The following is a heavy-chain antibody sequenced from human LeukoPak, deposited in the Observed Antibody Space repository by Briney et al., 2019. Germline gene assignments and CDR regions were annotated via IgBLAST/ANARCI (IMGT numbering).Heavy chain of an antibody. CDR1: GFTFSSYG. J-gene: IGHJ3*02. CDR2: IWYDGSNK. CDR3: ARDPNHPYYYDSPIGYAFDI. D-gene: IGHD3-22*01. V-gene: IGHV3-33*01. Sequence: AGGPLRLSCAASGFTFSSYGMHWVRQAPGKGLEWVAVIWYDGSNKYYADSVKGRFTISRDNSKNTLYLQMNSLRAEDTAVYYCARDPNHPYYYDSPIGYAFDIWGQGTMVTVSS.